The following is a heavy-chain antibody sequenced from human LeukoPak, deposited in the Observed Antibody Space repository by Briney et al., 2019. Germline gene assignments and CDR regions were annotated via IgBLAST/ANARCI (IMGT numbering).Heavy chain of an antibody. D-gene: IGHD1-1*01. CDR2: FYNSGTT. V-gene: IGHV4-4*07. CDR3: ARGTGTLDY. Sequence: SETLSLTCTVSGGSISRYYWTWIRRPAGKGLEWIGRFYNSGTTNYNPSLKSRVTMSVDTSKKQFSLRLSSVTAADAAVYYCARGTGTLDYWGQGTLVTVSS. J-gene: IGHJ4*02. CDR1: GGSISRYY.